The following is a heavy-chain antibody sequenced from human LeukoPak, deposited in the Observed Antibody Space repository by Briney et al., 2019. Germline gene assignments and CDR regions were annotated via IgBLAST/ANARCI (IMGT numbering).Heavy chain of an antibody. CDR2: ISGGGGDT. Sequence: PGGSLRLSCAASGFTFSDYAMSWVRQAPGKGLGWVSGISGGGGDTYYAGSVKGRFTISRDNSKDTLYLQMNSLRAEDTAIYYCAKDSLPGIAAAGTVYWGQGTLVTVSS. D-gene: IGHD6-13*01. CDR3: AKDSLPGIAAAGTVY. J-gene: IGHJ4*02. V-gene: IGHV3-23*01. CDR1: GFTFSDYA.